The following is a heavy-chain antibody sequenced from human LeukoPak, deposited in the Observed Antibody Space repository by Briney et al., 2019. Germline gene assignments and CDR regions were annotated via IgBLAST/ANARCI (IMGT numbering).Heavy chain of an antibody. Sequence: SQTLSLTCAISGDSVSSNSAAWHWIRQSPSRGLEWLGRTYYRSKWYNDYAVSVKSRITISPDTSKNQFSLQLNSVTPEDTAVHYCARGPPYCSSTRCRDWGQGTLVTVSS. CDR1: GDSVSSNSAA. CDR3: ARGPPYCSSTRCRD. V-gene: IGHV6-1*01. D-gene: IGHD2-2*01. CDR2: TYYRSKWYN. J-gene: IGHJ4*02.